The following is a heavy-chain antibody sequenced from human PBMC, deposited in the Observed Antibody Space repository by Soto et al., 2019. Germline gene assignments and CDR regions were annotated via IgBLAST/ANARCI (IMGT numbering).Heavy chain of an antibody. V-gene: IGHV3-23*01. J-gene: IGHJ5*02. CDR3: AKDRMGASGWFDP. CDR2: VSGNGGNT. Sequence: GGSLRLSCVASGFSFSSYTMNWVRQAPGKGLEWVSGVSGNGGNTYYAVSVKGRFSISRDNSKNTLYLQLNSLRAEDTAIYYCAKDRMGASGWFDPWGQGTQVTVS. CDR1: GFSFSSYT. D-gene: IGHD1-26*01.